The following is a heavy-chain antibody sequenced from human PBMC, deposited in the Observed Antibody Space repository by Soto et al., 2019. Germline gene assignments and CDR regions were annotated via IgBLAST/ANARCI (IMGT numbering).Heavy chain of an antibody. Sequence: GGSLRLSCAASGFTFSYSAMNWVRQASGKGLEWVSHIGGSGGSTYYADSVKGRFTISRDNSKNTLYLQMNGLRAEDTAVYYCAKDQYASSLLRGSWDYWGQGTLVTVSS. V-gene: IGHV3-23*01. CDR3: AKDQYASSLLRGSWDY. CDR2: IGGSGGST. CDR1: GFTFSYSA. J-gene: IGHJ4*02. D-gene: IGHD6-6*01.